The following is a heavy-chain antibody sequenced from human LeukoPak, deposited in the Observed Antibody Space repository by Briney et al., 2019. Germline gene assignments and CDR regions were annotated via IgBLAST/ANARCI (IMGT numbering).Heavy chain of an antibody. J-gene: IGHJ5*02. D-gene: IGHD3-3*01. Sequence: SETLSLTCAVYGGSFSGYYWSWIRQPPGKGLEWIGEINHSGSTNYNPSLKSRVTISVDTSKNQFSLKLSSVTAADTAVYYCARDPPTNDFWSGHNWFDPWGQGTLVTVSS. V-gene: IGHV4-34*01. CDR2: INHSGST. CDR3: ARDPPTNDFWSGHNWFDP. CDR1: GGSFSGYY.